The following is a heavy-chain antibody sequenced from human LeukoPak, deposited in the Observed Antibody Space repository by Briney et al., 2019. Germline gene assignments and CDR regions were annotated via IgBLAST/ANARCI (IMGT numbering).Heavy chain of an antibody. CDR1: GFTFSSYS. V-gene: IGHV3-21*01. J-gene: IGHJ4*02. Sequence: GGSLRLSCAASGFTFSSYSMNWVRQAPGKGLEWVSSISNSGSYIYYADSVKGRFTISRDNSKNTLYLQMNSLRAEDTAVYYCARDHMVTIDYWGQGTLVTVSS. CDR2: ISNSGSYI. CDR3: ARDHMVTIDY. D-gene: IGHD2-21*02.